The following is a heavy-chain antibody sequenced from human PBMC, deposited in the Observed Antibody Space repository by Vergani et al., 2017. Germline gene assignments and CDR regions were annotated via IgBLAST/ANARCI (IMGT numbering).Heavy chain of an antibody. J-gene: IGHJ4*02. Sequence: QVQLVQSGAEVKKPGASVKVSCKASGYTFTSYYMHWVRQAPGQGLEWMGIINPSGGSTSYAQKFQGRVTMTRDTSISTAYMELSRLRSDDTAVYYCARARIVGATTEAGYWGQGTLVTVSS. CDR3: ARARIVGATTEAGY. CDR1: GYTFTSYY. V-gene: IGHV1-46*01. D-gene: IGHD1-26*01. CDR2: INPSGGST.